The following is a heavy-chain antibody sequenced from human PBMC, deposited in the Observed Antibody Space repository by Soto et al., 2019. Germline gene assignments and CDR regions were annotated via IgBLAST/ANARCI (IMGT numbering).Heavy chain of an antibody. J-gene: IGHJ4*02. CDR3: ARQQLDTIDY. Sequence: SETLSLTCTVSGGSISSSSYYWGWIRQPPGKGLEWIGSIYYSGSTYYNPSLKSRVTISVDTSKNQFSLKLSSVTAADTAVYYCARQQLDTIDYWGQGTLVTVSS. CDR1: GGSISSSSYY. D-gene: IGHD5-18*01. CDR2: IYYSGST. V-gene: IGHV4-39*01.